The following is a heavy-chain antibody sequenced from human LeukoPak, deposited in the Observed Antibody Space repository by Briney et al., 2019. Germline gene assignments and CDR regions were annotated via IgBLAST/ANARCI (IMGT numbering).Heavy chain of an antibody. Sequence: GRSLRLSCAASGFTFSSYGMHWVRQAPGKGLEWVAVISYDGSNKYYADSVKGRFTISRDNSKNTLYLQMNGLRAEDTAVYYCAKGARRGGSGSSYFDYWGQGTLVTVSS. J-gene: IGHJ4*02. CDR2: ISYDGSNK. V-gene: IGHV3-30*18. D-gene: IGHD1-26*01. CDR3: AKGARRGGSGSSYFDY. CDR1: GFTFSSYG.